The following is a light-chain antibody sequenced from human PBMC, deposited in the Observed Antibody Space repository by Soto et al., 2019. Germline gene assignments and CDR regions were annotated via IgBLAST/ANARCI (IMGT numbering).Light chain of an antibody. Sequence: QSALTQPRSVSGSPGQSVTISCSGTSSDVGGYNYVSWYQQHPGKAPNLMIYDVSKRPSGVPDRFSGSKSGNTACLTISGLQAEDEADYYCCSYAGIYTFYVFRPGTTVTVL. CDR1: SSDVGGYNY. CDR3: CSYAGIYTFYV. V-gene: IGLV2-11*01. J-gene: IGLJ1*01. CDR2: DVS.